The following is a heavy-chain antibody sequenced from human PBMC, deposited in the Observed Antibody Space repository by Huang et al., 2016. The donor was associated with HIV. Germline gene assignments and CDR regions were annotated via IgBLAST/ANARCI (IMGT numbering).Heavy chain of an antibody. Sequence: QLQLQESGPGLVKPSETLSLTCSVSGGSISSSSSYWGWIRQPPGKGLEWIGSIYYSCSPFDNPSLKSRVNISVDTSKNQFSRRLSSVTAADTSVYYCARHMDCSSSSCLAGGHERGPFDMWGQGTMVTVSS. J-gene: IGHJ3*02. CDR1: GGSISSSSSY. V-gene: IGHV4-39*01. CDR3: ARHMDCSSSSCLAGGHERGPFDM. CDR2: IYYSCSP. D-gene: IGHD2-2*01.